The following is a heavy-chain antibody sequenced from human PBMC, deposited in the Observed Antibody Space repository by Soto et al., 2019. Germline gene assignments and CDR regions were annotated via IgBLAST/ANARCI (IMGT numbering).Heavy chain of an antibody. CDR1: GYTFTSYG. D-gene: IGHD3-22*01. CDR2: ISAYNGNT. CDR3: ARVDYYDSSGQPRAFDI. Sequence: QVQLVQSGAEVKKPGASVKVSCKASGYTFTSYGISWVRQAPGQGLEWMGWISAYNGNTNYAQKLQGRVTMTTDTSTSTAYMELRSLRSDDTAVYYCARVDYYDSSGQPRAFDIWGQWTMVTVSS. J-gene: IGHJ3*02. V-gene: IGHV1-18*04.